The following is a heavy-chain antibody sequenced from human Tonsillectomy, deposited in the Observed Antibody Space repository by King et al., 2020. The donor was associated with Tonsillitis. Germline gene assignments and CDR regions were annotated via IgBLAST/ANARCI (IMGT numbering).Heavy chain of an antibody. CDR3: ARGYHGGDVEYVYFDS. J-gene: IGHJ4*01. CDR1: GFLFRSHW. Sequence: VQLVESGGGLVQPGGSLRLSCAASGFLFRSHWMAWVRQAPRKGLEWVATINQDGSDTLYVGSVEGRFTISRDNAKNALYLQMSSLTDADTAVYYCARGYHGGDVEYVYFDSWGQGTLVIVSS. V-gene: IGHV3-7*04. D-gene: IGHD3-16*01. CDR2: INQDGSDT.